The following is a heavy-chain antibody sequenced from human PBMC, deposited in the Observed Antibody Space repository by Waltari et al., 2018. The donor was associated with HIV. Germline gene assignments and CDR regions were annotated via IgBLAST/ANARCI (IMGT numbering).Heavy chain of an antibody. CDR2: INNVGSR. D-gene: IGHD1-26*01. Sequence: QVQLQQWGAGLLKPSETLSLTCAVYGGSFSGYYWSWIRQPPGKGLEWIGEINNVGSRNDHPSRKRRVTISVDTSKNQFPLKLSSVTAADAAVYYGARTALVGAGACDIWGQGTMVTVSS. CDR3: ARTALVGAGACDI. CDR1: GGSFSGYY. V-gene: IGHV4-34*01. J-gene: IGHJ3*02.